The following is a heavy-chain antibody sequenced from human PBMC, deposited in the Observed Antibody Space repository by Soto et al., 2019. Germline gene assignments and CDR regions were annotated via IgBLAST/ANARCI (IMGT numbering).Heavy chain of an antibody. V-gene: IGHV4-31*03. CDR2: IYYSGST. D-gene: IGHD6-6*01. Sequence: TLSLTCTVSGGSISSGGYYWSWIRQHPGKGLEWIGYIYYSGSTYYNPSLKSRVTISVDTSKNQFSLKLSSVTAADTAVYYCARVRRGYSSSSSFDYWGQGTLVTVSS. J-gene: IGHJ4*02. CDR3: ARVRRGYSSSSSFDY. CDR1: GGSISSGGYY.